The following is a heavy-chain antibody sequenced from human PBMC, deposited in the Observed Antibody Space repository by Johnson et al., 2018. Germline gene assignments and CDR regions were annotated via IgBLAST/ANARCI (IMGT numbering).Heavy chain of an antibody. CDR2: IHTSGRT. D-gene: IGHD1-26*01. V-gene: IGHV4-61*02. Sequence: QVQLQESGPGLVKPSQTLSLTCPVSGGSISSGSYYWSWIRQPAGKGLEGIGRIHTSGRTNSHLSVKGRVTISVDTSTKQFFLNLSSVTAADPAIYYFAASYSLPYTLGAFDIWGQGTMVTVSS. CDR3: AASYSLPYTLGAFDI. CDR1: GGSISSGSYY. J-gene: IGHJ3*02.